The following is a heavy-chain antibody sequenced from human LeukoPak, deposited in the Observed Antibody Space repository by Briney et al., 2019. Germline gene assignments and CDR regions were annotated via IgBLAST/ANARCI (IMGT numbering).Heavy chain of an antibody. V-gene: IGHV3-11*06. CDR2: ISSSSSYI. D-gene: IGHD3-9*01. CDR1: GFTISDYY. CDR3: ARLMSYDFLSGYDY. Sequence: GGSLTLSCAASGFTISDYYMCWIRQAPGKGLEWVSSISSSSSYIYYAHSFKGRFTISTDNAKNSLYLQMNSLRAEDTAVYYCARLMSYDFLSGYDYWGQGTLVTVSS. J-gene: IGHJ4*02.